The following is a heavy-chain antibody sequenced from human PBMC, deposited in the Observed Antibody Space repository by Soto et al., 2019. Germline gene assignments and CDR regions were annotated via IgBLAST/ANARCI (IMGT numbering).Heavy chain of an antibody. D-gene: IGHD3-16*01. CDR3: ARDDSFGGVTPSCMDV. CDR1: GGTFSSYT. Sequence: QVQLVQSGAEVKKPGSSVKVSSKASGGTFSSYTISWVRQAPGQGLEWMGRIIPILGIANYAQKFQGRVTITADKSTSTAYMELSSLRSEDTAVYYCARDDSFGGVTPSCMDVWGQGTTVTVSS. CDR2: IIPILGIA. J-gene: IGHJ6*02. V-gene: IGHV1-69*08.